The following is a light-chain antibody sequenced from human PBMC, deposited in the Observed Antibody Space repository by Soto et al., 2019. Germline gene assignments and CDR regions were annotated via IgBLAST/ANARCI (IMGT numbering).Light chain of an antibody. CDR2: DAS. V-gene: IGKV3-11*01. Sequence: EIVLTQSPVTLPLSSGERATLSCRATQNIKSFLAWYQQKPGQAPRLLIYDASNRASGVPARFSGSGYGTDFTLIISSLEPEDASVYYCQQRDKWPITFGQGTRLEIK. CDR1: QNIKSF. J-gene: IGKJ5*01. CDR3: QQRDKWPIT.